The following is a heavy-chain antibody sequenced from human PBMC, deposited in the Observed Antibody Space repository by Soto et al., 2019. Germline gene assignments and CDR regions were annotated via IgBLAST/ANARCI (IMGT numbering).Heavy chain of an antibody. CDR3: ARDYDILTGYSPFDY. J-gene: IGHJ4*02. D-gene: IGHD3-9*01. Sequence: QVHLVESGGGLVKPGGSLRLSCPVSGFTFSDYYMSWIRQAPGKGLEWVAYISSGGTTIYYGDSVKGRFAISRDNAKNSLYLQMNSLRAEDTAVYYCARDYDILTGYSPFDYWGQGTLVTVSS. CDR2: ISSGGTTI. V-gene: IGHV3-11*01. CDR1: GFTFSDYY.